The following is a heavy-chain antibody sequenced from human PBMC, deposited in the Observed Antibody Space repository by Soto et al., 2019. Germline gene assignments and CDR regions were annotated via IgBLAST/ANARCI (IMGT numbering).Heavy chain of an antibody. CDR3: ARRKQLVRAGERNNLFDP. CDR2: IYPGDSDT. CDR1: GYSFTSYW. D-gene: IGHD6-13*01. J-gene: IGHJ5*02. Sequence: PGESLKISCKGSGYSFTSYWIGWVRQMPGKGLEWMGIIYPGDSDTRYSPSFQGQVTISADKSISTAYLQWSSLKASDTAMYYCARRKQLVRAGERNNLFDPWGQGTLVTVSS. V-gene: IGHV5-51*01.